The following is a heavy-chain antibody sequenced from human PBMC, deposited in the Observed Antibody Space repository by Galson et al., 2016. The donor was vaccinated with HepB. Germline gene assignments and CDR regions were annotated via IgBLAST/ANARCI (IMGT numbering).Heavy chain of an antibody. CDR2: SGSGGPT. Sequence: SLRLSCAASGFTFSAYAMSWVRQAPGKGLEWVASSGSGGPTYYADSVMGRFTISRDNSKNTLFLQMQSLRADDTAVYYCAKSVVEYDILTGYYRRGADYWGQGTLVTVSS. CDR1: GFTFSAYA. V-gene: IGHV3-23*01. CDR3: AKSVVEYDILTGYYRRGADY. J-gene: IGHJ4*02. D-gene: IGHD3-9*01.